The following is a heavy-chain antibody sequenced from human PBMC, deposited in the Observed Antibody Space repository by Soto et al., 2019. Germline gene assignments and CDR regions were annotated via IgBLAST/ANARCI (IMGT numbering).Heavy chain of an antibody. CDR1: GGSISSYY. D-gene: IGHD5-12*01. V-gene: IGHV4-59*01. J-gene: IGHJ5*02. CDR3: ARDLLLGGYEGWFDP. Sequence: PSETLSLTCTVSGGSISSYYWSWIRQPPGKGLEWIGYIYYSVSTNYNPSLKSRVTISVDTSKNQFSLKLSSVTAADTAVYYCARDLLLGGYEGWFDPWGQGTLVTVPQ. CDR2: IYYSVST.